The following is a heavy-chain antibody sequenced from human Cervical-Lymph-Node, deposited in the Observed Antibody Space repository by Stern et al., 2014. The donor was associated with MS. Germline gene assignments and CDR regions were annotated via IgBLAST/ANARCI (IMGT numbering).Heavy chain of an antibody. J-gene: IGHJ2*01. D-gene: IGHD2/OR15-2a*01. CDR3: ARERQQYCNSEGCSYWYFDL. Sequence: VQLVESGPGLVKPSGTLALTCAVSGGSVSSTNWWSWVRQSPGKGLEWIGNIYHSRASNYRPSLRSQVSISLDNSKTPLSLHLTSVTAADTAVYYCARERQQYCNSEGCSYWYFDLWGRGTLVTVSS. V-gene: IGHV4-4*02. CDR2: IYHSRAS. CDR1: GGSVSSTNW.